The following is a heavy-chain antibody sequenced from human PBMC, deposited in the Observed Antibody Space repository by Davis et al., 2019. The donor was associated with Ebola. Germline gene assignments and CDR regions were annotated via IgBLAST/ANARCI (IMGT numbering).Heavy chain of an antibody. V-gene: IGHV4-38-2*02. CDR3: ARVASYGDYFDY. CDR1: GYSISSGYY. J-gene: IGHJ4*02. Sequence: SETLSLTCTVSGYSISSGYYWGWIRQPPGKGLEWIGSIYHSGSTYYNPSLKSRVTISGDTSRNQFSLKLSSVTAADTAVYYCARVASYGDYFDYWGLGTLVTVSS. D-gene: IGHD5-18*01. CDR2: IYHSGST.